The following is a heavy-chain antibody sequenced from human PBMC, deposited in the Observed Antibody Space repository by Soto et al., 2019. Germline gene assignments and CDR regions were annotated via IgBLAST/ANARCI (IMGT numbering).Heavy chain of an antibody. Sequence: SETLSLTCAVSGYSISSSNWWGWIRQPPGKGLEWIGYIYYSGTTYYNPSLKSRVTMSVDTSKNQFSLKLTSVTAVDTAVYYCARREIQGPIDYSGQGTLVTVS. D-gene: IGHD1-26*01. CDR2: IYYSGTT. CDR1: GYSISSSNW. V-gene: IGHV4-28*01. CDR3: ARREIQGPIDY. J-gene: IGHJ4*02.